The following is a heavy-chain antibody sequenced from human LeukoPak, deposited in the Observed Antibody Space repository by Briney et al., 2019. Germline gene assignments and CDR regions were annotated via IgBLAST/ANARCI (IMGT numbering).Heavy chain of an antibody. Sequence: GGSLRLSCAASGFTFDDYAMHWVRQAPGKGLEWVSGISYNSDTIAYADSVKGRFTISRDNPKNYLYLQMNSLRAEDTALYYCAKDYCGGDCYPGWNFDLRGRGTLATVSS. D-gene: IGHD2-21*02. J-gene: IGHJ2*01. V-gene: IGHV3-9*01. CDR2: ISYNSDTI. CDR1: GFTFDDYA. CDR3: AKDYCGGDCYPGWNFDL.